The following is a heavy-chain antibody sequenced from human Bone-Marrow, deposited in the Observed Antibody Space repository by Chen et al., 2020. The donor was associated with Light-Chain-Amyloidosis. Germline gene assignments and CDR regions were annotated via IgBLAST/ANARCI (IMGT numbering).Heavy chain of an antibody. CDR3: AKDISYDDILPGYPADAFDI. Sequence: EVQLVESGGGLLQRGGSLRLSCAASGFAFSSYAMSLFRQAPGKGLEWVSTISGSGGSRYYGDSVKGRLTISRDNAKNALFLQMNSLRAEDTAVYYCAKDISYDDILPGYPADAFDIWGQGTMVTVSS. J-gene: IGHJ3*02. D-gene: IGHD3-9*01. V-gene: IGHV3-23*04. CDR1: GFAFSSYA. CDR2: ISGSGGSR.